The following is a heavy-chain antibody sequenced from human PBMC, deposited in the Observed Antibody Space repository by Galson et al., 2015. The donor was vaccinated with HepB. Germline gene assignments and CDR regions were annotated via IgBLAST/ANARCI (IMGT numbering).Heavy chain of an antibody. Sequence: SLRLSCAASGFSFGVYSMHWVRQTPGKGLEWLAFILHDARNRYHADSVKGRFTIPRDNSQNTLYLQMNNLRPEDTAVYYCAKEGGWVPGEYFDYWGQGSLVTVSS. CDR1: GFSFGVYS. J-gene: IGHJ4*02. V-gene: IGHV3-30*04. CDR3: AKEGGWVPGEYFDY. CDR2: ILHDARNR. D-gene: IGHD2/OR15-2a*01.